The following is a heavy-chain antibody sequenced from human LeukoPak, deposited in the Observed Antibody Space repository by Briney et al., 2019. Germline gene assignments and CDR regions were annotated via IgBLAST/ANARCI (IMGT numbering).Heavy chain of an antibody. J-gene: IGHJ4*02. CDR3: AREGDYYDSSGYNN. CDR1: GYTFTSYA. CDR2: INTNTGNP. Sequence: GASVKVSCKASGYTFTSYAMNWVRQAPGQGLERMGWINTNTGNPTYAQGFTGRFVFSLDTSVSTAYLQISSLKAEDTAVYYCAREGDYYDSSGYNNWGQGTLVTVSS. D-gene: IGHD3-22*01. V-gene: IGHV7-4-1*02.